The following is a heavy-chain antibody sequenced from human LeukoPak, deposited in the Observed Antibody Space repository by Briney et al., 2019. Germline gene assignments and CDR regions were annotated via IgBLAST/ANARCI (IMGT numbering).Heavy chain of an antibody. CDR3: ASSPTHSTTYYDFWSGYDY. J-gene: IGHJ4*02. CDR2: VYTSGSP. CDR1: GASINTYY. D-gene: IGHD3-3*01. Sequence: PSETLSLTCNVSGASINTYYWSWIRQSAGGGLEFIGRVYTSGSPDYNPSLKSRVTMSVDTSKNQFSMKLGSVTAADTAVYYCASSPTHSTTYYDFWSGYDYWGQGTLVTVSS. V-gene: IGHV4-4*07.